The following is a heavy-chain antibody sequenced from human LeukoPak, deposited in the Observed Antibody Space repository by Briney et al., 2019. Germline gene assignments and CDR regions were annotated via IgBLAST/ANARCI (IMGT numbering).Heavy chain of an antibody. CDR2: ISSSSSYI. CDR1: GFTFSSYS. V-gene: IGHV3-21*01. D-gene: IGHD5-12*01. Sequence: PGGSLRLSCAASGFTFSSYSMNWVRQAPGKGLEWVSSISSSSSYIYNADSVKGRFTISRDNDKNSLYLQMNSLRAEDTAVYYCARGYSGLPAEYCYYYGMDVWGQGTTVTVSS. CDR3: ARGYSGLPAEYCYYYGMDV. J-gene: IGHJ6*02.